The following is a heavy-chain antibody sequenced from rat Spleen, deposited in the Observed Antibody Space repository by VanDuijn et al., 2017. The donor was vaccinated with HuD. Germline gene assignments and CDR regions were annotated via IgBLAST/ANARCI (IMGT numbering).Heavy chain of an antibody. J-gene: IGHJ2*01. V-gene: IGHV2S63*01. CDR3: TRDDY. Sequence: EVQLKESGPGLVQPSQTLSLTCTVSGFSLPYYSVHWVRQPPGQGLDGMGLMWNSGSAAYNSALKSRLSISRDTSKSQVFLKMNSLQSEDTANYYCTRDDYWGQGVMVTVSS. CDR2: MWNSGSA. CDR1: GFSLPYYS.